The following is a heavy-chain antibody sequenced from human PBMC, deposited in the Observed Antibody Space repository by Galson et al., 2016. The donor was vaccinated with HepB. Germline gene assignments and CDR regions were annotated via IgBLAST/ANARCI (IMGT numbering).Heavy chain of an antibody. V-gene: IGHV4-31*02. J-gene: IGHJ6*02. Sequence: YIYHSGSTYYNPSLKSRLTISVDTSKNQFSLKLKSVTAADTAVYFCARSPIVAVAAFDYYYAMDVWGQGTTVTVSS. D-gene: IGHD2-15*01. CDR3: ARSPIVAVAAFDYYYAMDV. CDR2: IYHSGST.